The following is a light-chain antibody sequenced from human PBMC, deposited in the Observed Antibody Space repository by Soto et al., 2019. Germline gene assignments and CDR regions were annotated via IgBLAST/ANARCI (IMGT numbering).Light chain of an antibody. CDR2: EAI. V-gene: IGLV2-14*01. CDR3: ASYTGNNAWL. Sequence: QSALTQPASVSGSPGQSITISCTGSGRDIGAYDYVSWYQQHPGKAPKLILFEAINRPSGISNRFSGSKSDTTASLTISGLQTDDEGDYYCASYTGNNAWLFGGGTKLTVL. CDR1: GRDIGAYDY. J-gene: IGLJ2*01.